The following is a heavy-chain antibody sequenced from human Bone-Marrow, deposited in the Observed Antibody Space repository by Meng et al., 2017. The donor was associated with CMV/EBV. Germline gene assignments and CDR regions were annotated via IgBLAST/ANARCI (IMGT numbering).Heavy chain of an antibody. CDR3: AKGVGGYYYGMDV. Sequence: SETLSLTCTVSGGSISSYYWSWIRQPPGKGLEWIGYIYYSGSTNYNPSLKSRVTISVDTSKNQFSLKLSSVTAADTAVYYCAKGVGGYYYGMDVWGQGTTVTVSS. J-gene: IGHJ6*02. V-gene: IGHV4-59*12. CDR1: GGSISSYY. D-gene: IGHD4-23*01. CDR2: IYYSGST.